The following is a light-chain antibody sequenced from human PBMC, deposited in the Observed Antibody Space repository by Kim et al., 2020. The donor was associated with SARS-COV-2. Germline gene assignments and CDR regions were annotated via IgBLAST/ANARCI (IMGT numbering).Light chain of an antibody. J-gene: IGLJ2*01. CDR2: DVS. CDR1: SSDVGGYDY. V-gene: IGLV2-11*01. CDR3: CSYAGSYVV. Sequence: PGQSVTVPCTGTSSDVGGYDYVSWYQQHPGKAPKLMIYDVSKRPSGLPDRFSGSKSGNTASLTISGLQAEDEADYYCCSYAGSYVVFGGGTQLTVL.